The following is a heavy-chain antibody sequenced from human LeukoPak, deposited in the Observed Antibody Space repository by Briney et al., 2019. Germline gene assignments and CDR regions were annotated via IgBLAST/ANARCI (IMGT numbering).Heavy chain of an antibody. J-gene: IGHJ5*02. CDR1: GFTLSTYS. D-gene: IGHD6-19*01. CDR3: ARNLVAVAGWFDP. Sequence: GGSLRLSCAASGFTLSTYSMNWVRQAPGKGLEWVSSISTSGSYIYYADSVKGRFTISRDNAKNSLYLQMNSLRAEDTAVYYCARNLVAVAGWFDPWGQGTLDTVSS. CDR2: ISTSGSYI. V-gene: IGHV3-21*01.